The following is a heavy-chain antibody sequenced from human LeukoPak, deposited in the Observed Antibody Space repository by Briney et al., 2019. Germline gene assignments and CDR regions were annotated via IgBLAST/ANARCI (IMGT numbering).Heavy chain of an antibody. CDR3: ARAVARGPKNWFDP. J-gene: IGHJ5*02. Sequence: GASVKVSCKPSGYTFTGYYTHWVRQAPGQGLEWMGWINPNSGGTNYAQKFQGRVTMTRDTSISTAYMELSRLRSDDTAVYYFARAVARGPKNWFDPWGQGTLVTVSS. D-gene: IGHD6-19*01. V-gene: IGHV1-2*02. CDR2: INPNSGGT. CDR1: GYTFTGYY.